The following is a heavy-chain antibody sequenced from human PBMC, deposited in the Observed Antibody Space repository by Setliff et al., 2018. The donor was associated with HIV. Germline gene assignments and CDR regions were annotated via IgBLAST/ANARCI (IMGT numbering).Heavy chain of an antibody. V-gene: IGHV4-39*01. J-gene: IGHJ6*03. CDR2: IYYNGSH. CDR3: ARHCGYSPGQICYYYLDI. Sequence: KPSETLSLTCSVSGASIGSSHYYWGWIRQPPGKGLEWVASIYYNGSHFYNPSLKSRVTISVDTSKNQFSLNLSSVIAADTAVYYCARHCGYSPGQICYYYLDIWGKGTTVTVSS. CDR1: GASIGSSHYY. D-gene: IGHD5-18*01.